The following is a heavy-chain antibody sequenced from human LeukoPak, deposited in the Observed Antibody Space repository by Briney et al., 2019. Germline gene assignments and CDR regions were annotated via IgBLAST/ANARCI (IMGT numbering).Heavy chain of an antibody. Sequence: PGGSLRLSCAASGFTFSNYAMIWVRQPPGKGLEWIGEINHSGSTNYNPSLKSRVTISLDTSKNHFSLKLSSVTAADTAVYYCARGNPANDYVWGSYRPVNWFDPWGQGTLVTVSS. D-gene: IGHD3-16*02. J-gene: IGHJ5*02. V-gene: IGHV4-34*01. CDR1: GFTFSNYA. CDR2: INHSGST. CDR3: ARGNPANDYVWGSYRPVNWFDP.